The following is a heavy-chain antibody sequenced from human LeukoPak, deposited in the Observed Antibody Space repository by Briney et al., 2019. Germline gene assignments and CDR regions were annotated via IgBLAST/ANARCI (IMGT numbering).Heavy chain of an antibody. Sequence: PSETLSLTCTVSGGSLSGYYWSWIRQSPGKGLEWIGYVHYTGKTHYNPSLRSRVSISLDASKDQFFLRMASVTAADTAMYYCAKSSNGLWWGQGLLVTVSS. CDR2: VHYTGKT. V-gene: IGHV4-59*01. CDR1: GGSLSGYY. D-gene: IGHD4-17*01. J-gene: IGHJ1*01. CDR3: AKSSNGLW.